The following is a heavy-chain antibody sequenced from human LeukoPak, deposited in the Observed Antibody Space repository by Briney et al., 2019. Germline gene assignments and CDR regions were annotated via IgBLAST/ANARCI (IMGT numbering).Heavy chain of an antibody. D-gene: IGHD3-10*01. V-gene: IGHV1-2*02. Sequence: ASVKVSCKASGYTFTGYYLYWVRQAPGQGLEWMGWINPNSGGTNYAQKFQGRVTMTRDTSISTAYMELSRLRSDDTAVYYCARVGVRGYYYYYMDVWGKGTTVTISS. CDR2: INPNSGGT. CDR1: GYTFTGYY. CDR3: ARVGVRGYYYYYMDV. J-gene: IGHJ6*03.